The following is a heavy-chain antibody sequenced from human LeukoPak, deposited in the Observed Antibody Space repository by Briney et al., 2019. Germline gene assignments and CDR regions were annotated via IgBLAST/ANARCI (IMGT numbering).Heavy chain of an antibody. Sequence: GGSLRLSCAASGFTFSSYWMSWVRQDPGKGLEWVANIKQDGSEKYYVDSVKGRFTISRDNAKNSLYLQMNSLRAEDTAVYYCARDSGQLLLFPDYWGQGTLVTVSS. CDR1: GFTFSSYW. CDR3: ARDSGQLLLFPDY. V-gene: IGHV3-7*01. D-gene: IGHD2-2*01. J-gene: IGHJ4*02. CDR2: IKQDGSEK.